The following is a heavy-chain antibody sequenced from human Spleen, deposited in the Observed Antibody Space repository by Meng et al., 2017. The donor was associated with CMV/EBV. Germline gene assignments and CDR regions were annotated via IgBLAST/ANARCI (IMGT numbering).Heavy chain of an antibody. J-gene: IGHJ4*02. V-gene: IGHV3-21*01. D-gene: IGHD6-13*01. CDR1: GFTFSSYS. Sequence: GGSLRLSCAASGFTFSSYSMNWVRQAPGEGLEWVSSISSSSSYIYYADSVKGRFTISRDNAKNSLYLQMNSLRAEDTAVYYCARDRAPSSSSTEFDYWGQGTLVTVSS. CDR3: ARDRAPSSSSTEFDY. CDR2: ISSSSSYI.